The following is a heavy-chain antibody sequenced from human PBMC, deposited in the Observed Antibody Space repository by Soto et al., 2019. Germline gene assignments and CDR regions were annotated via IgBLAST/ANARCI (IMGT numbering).Heavy chain of an antibody. CDR2: IYNSGTT. V-gene: IGHV4-30-4*01. Sequence: QVQLQESGPGLVKPSQTLSLTCTVSGDSISSGDSYWSWIRQSPGKGLEWIGYIYNSGTTYYNPSLKRRVTISRHTSKHQFSLKLSSVTAADTAVYSCCSIPTLSYFASWGQGTLVTVSS. CDR1: GDSISSGDSY. CDR3: CSIPTLSYFAS. D-gene: IGHD4-17*01. J-gene: IGHJ4*02.